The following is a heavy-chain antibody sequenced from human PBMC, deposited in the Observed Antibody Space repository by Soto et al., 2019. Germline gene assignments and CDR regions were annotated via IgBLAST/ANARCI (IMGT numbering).Heavy chain of an antibody. V-gene: IGHV3-48*02. CDR1: GFTFSNYN. CDR3: ARGNRYNYGVVPRAPLAI. J-gene: IGHJ3*02. D-gene: IGHD5-18*01. Sequence: GGSLRLSCAASGFTFSNYNMDWVRQAPGKGLEWISYISSSSDTIYYADSVKGRFTISRDNAKNSLYLQMDSLRDEDAAVYYCARGNRYNYGVVPRAPLAIWGQGTMVTVSS. CDR2: ISSSSDTI.